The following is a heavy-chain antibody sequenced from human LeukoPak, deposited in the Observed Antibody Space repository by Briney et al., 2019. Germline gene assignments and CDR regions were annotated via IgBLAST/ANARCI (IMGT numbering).Heavy chain of an antibody. CDR1: GFTFGSYA. D-gene: IGHD3-22*01. CDR2: ISGRGHAT. CDR3: AKGGHYDSSGYSPFDY. J-gene: IGHJ4*02. V-gene: IGHV3-23*01. Sequence: PGGSLRLSCAASGFTFGSYAMSWVRQAPGKGLEWASGISGRGHATYPADSVRGRFTISRDNSKNTLYLQMNSLRVDDSAVYYCAKGGHYDSSGYSPFDYWGQGTLVTVSS.